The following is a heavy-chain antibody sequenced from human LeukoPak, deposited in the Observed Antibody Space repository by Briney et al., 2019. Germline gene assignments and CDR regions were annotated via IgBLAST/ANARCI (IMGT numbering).Heavy chain of an antibody. Sequence: GASVKVSCKASGGTFSSYAISWVRQAPGQGLEWMGGIIPIFCTANYAQKFQGRVTITTDESTSTAYMELSSLRSEDTAVYYCARVMVGYCSSTSCYDAYYFDYWGQGTLVAVSS. J-gene: IGHJ4*02. D-gene: IGHD2-2*01. CDR2: IIPIFCTA. V-gene: IGHV1-69*05. CDR1: GGTFSSYA. CDR3: ARVMVGYCSSTSCYDAYYFDY.